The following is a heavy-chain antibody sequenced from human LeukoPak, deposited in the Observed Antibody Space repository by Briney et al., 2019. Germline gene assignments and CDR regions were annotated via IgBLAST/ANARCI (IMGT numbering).Heavy chain of an antibody. CDR1: GFTFSNYW. D-gene: IGHD6-6*01. CDR3: ARESSSSFVRAFDI. CDR2: IKQDGSEK. V-gene: IGHV3-7*03. Sequence: PGGSLRLSCAASGFTFSNYWMTWVRQAPGKGLEWVANIKQDGSEKYYVDSVKGRFTISRDNAKNSLYLQMNSLRAEDTALYYCARESSSSFVRAFDIWGQGTMVTVSS. J-gene: IGHJ3*02.